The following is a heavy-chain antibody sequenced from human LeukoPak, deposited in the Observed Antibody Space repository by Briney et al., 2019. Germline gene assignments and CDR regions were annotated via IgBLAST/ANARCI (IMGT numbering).Heavy chain of an antibody. J-gene: IGHJ4*02. V-gene: IGHV3-53*01. D-gene: IGHD4/OR15-4a*01. CDR2: IHSGGRT. CDR1: GFTFSSHH. CDR3: ARAKLVLSPPHFDY. Sequence: GGSLRLSCAASGFTFSSHHMNWVRQAPGKGLEWVSVIHSGGRTYYADSVKGRFTISRDNSKNTLYLQMNSLRAEDTAVYYCARAKLVLSPPHFDYWGQGTLVTVSS.